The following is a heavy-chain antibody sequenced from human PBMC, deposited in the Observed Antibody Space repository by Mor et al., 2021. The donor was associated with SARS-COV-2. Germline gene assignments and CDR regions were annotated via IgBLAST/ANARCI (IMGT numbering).Heavy chain of an antibody. CDR3: ARGFPGDAFDI. J-gene: IGHJ3*02. Sequence: GLVWVSRINSYGTNRDYADSVEGRLTVSRDNAKNILYLQMSSLRPEDTALYFCARGFPGDAFDIWGQGTMVTVSS. V-gene: IGHV3-74*01. CDR2: INSYGTNR.